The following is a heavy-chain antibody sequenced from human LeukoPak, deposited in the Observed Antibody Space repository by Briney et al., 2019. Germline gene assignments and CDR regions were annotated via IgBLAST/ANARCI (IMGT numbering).Heavy chain of an antibody. CDR3: TRAFEYGWFDP. CDR2: INPKTGGT. CDR1: GYTFSDYF. D-gene: IGHD4-17*01. Sequence: ASVKVSCKASGYTFSDYFMHWVRQAPGQGLEWMGWINPKTGGTTYAQNFQGRVTVTRDMSITTAYMDLSRLRSDDTAVYYCTRAFEYGWFDPRGQGTLVIVSS. V-gene: IGHV1-2*02. J-gene: IGHJ5*02.